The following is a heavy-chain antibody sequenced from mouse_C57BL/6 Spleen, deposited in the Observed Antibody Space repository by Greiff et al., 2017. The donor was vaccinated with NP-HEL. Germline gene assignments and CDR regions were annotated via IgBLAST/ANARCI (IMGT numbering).Heavy chain of an antibody. CDR1: GFTFSDYY. J-gene: IGHJ3*01. CDR2: INYDGSST. Sequence: EVKVVESEGGLVQPGSSMKLSCTASGFTFSDYYMAWVRQVPEKGLEWVANINYDGSSTYYLDSLKSRFIISRDNAKNILYLQMSSLKSEDTATYYCARVYYGSSPWFAYWGQGTLVTVSA. D-gene: IGHD1-1*01. V-gene: IGHV5-16*01. CDR3: ARVYYGSSPWFAY.